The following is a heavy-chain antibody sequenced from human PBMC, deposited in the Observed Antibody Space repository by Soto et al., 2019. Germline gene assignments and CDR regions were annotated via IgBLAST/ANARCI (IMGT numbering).Heavy chain of an antibody. CDR3: ARGRGVVIPAGTPDAFDV. Sequence: QAQLVQSGGEVKRPGASVKVSCKASGYTFNKYGFNWVRQAPGQGLEWMGRISAFNDYTNLAQKFQGRITLTTDASTNTAYMELKILRSDDTAMYFCARGRGVVIPAGTPDAFDVWGQGTMDTVSS. D-gene: IGHD6-13*01. CDR1: GYTFNKYG. CDR2: ISAFNDYT. V-gene: IGHV1-18*01. J-gene: IGHJ3*01.